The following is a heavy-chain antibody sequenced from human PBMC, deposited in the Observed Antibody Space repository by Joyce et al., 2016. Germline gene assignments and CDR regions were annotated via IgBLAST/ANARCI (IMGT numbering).Heavy chain of an antibody. Sequence: EEQLVESGGGLVQPGGSLRLSCVASQFTFSNDWMSWVRQAPGKGLEWLANVEHDENNIFYADSVRGRFTASRDNAMKSLYLQMNSLRADDTAVYYCARLVLVTGARYFDLWGRGTLVTVSS. J-gene: IGHJ2*01. D-gene: IGHD6-6*01. CDR2: VEHDENNI. V-gene: IGHV3-7*01. CDR3: ARLVLVTGARYFDL. CDR1: QFTFSNDW.